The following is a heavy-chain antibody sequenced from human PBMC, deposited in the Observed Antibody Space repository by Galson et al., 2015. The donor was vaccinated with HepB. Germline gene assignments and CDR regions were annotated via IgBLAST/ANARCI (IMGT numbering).Heavy chain of an antibody. Sequence: SLRLSCAGSGFTHTTYWMSWVRQAPGKGLEWVANIKEDGRERNYVDSVKGRFTISRDNAKNSVSLQMNSLRAEDTAVYYCARVGGSGSYGWFDPWGQGTLVTVSS. CDR3: ARVGGSGSYGWFDP. D-gene: IGHD3-10*01. V-gene: IGHV3-7*03. CDR2: IKEDGRER. J-gene: IGHJ5*02. CDR1: GFTHTTYW.